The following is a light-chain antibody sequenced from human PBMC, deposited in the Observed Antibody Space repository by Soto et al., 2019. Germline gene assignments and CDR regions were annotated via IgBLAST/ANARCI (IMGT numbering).Light chain of an antibody. CDR2: GAS. J-gene: IGKJ1*01. CDR3: QQYGGSPLWT. V-gene: IGKV3-20*01. CDR1: QSVGISY. Sequence: EIVLTQSPGTLSLSPGERATLSCRASQSVGISYLAWYQQRPGQAPRLLIYGASSRATGIPDRFSGTGSGTDFTLTISRLEPEDVAVYYCQQYGGSPLWTCGQGTKVEIK.